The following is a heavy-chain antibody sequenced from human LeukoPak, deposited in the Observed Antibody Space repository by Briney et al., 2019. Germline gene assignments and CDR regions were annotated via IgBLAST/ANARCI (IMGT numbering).Heavy chain of an antibody. V-gene: IGHV4-59*01. CDR1: GGSISSYY. J-gene: IGHJ4*02. Sequence: SETLSLTCTVSGGSISSYYWSWIRQPPGKGLEWIGYIYYSGSTNYNPSLKSRVTISVDTSKNQFPLKLSSVTAADTAVYYCARVPIYYYDSSPTGPLYYFDYWGQGTLVTVSS. CDR3: ARVPIYYYDSSPTGPLYYFDY. D-gene: IGHD3-22*01. CDR2: IYYSGST.